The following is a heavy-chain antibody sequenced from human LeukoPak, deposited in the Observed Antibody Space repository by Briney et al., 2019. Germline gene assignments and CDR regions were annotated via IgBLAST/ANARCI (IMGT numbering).Heavy chain of an antibody. V-gene: IGHV3-33*01. J-gene: IGHJ6*02. CDR2: IWYDGSNK. CDR1: GFTFSSYG. D-gene: IGHD3-10*01. Sequence: PGRSLRLSCAASGFTFSSYGMHWVRQAPGKGLEWVAVIWYDGSNKYYADSVKGRFTISRDNSKNTLYLQMNSLRAEDAAVYYCARAGGSGNYYYYYGMDVWGQGTTVTVSS. CDR3: ARAGGSGNYYYYYGMDV.